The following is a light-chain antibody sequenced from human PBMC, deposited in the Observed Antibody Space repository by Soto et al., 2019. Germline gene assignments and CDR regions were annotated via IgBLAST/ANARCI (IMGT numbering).Light chain of an antibody. V-gene: IGKV3-20*01. Sequence: EHVWPPSKGTLSVSPVEISPLYVISSRSISSSFLAWYQQKPGQAPRLLIYGAYNRATGITDRFSGSGSGTDFTLTIRRMEHEDFEAYYCKQYGSSHWKVGKGPKVDIK. J-gene: IGKJ1*01. CDR2: GAY. CDR3: KQYGSSHWK. CDR1: RSISSSF.